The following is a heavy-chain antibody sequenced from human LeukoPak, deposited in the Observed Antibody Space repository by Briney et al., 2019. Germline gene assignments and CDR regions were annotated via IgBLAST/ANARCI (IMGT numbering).Heavy chain of an antibody. CDR1: GGSISSNGYY. V-gene: IGHV4-39*07. J-gene: IGHJ6*03. Sequence: SETLSLTCTVSGGSISSNGYYWAWFRQPPGKGLEWIGEINHSGSTNYNPSLKSRVTISVDTSKNQFSLKLSSVTAADTAVYYCAREKGTYYYYYMDVWGKGTTVTVSS. D-gene: IGHD3-10*01. CDR3: AREKGTYYYYYMDV. CDR2: INHSGST.